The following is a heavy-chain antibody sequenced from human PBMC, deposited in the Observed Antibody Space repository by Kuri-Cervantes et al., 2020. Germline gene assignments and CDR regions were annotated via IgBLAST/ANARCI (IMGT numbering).Heavy chain of an antibody. CDR1: GYSLTSYW. Sequence: GGSLRLSCKGSGYSLTSYWIGWVRQMPGKGLEWMGIIYPGDSDTRYSPSFQSQVTISADKSISTAYLQWSSLKASDTAMYYCARTMVRGVIYSMYYWGQGTLVTVSS. D-gene: IGHD3-10*01. CDR2: IYPGDSDT. CDR3: ARTMVRGVIYSMYY. V-gene: IGHV5-51*01. J-gene: IGHJ4*02.